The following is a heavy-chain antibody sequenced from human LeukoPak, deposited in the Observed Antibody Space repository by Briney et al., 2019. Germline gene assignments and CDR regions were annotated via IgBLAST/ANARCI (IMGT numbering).Heavy chain of an antibody. Sequence: SVKVSCKASGGTFSSYSFTWVRQAPGQGLEWMGRIIPMFNTANYAQDFQGRITITADKSASTAYMELITLRSEDTAVHYCAREAKTSNWNSVPYLDYWGQGTLITVSS. CDR2: IIPMFNTA. CDR3: AREAKTSNWNSVPYLDY. V-gene: IGHV1-69*08. J-gene: IGHJ4*02. D-gene: IGHD1-7*01. CDR1: GGTFSSYS.